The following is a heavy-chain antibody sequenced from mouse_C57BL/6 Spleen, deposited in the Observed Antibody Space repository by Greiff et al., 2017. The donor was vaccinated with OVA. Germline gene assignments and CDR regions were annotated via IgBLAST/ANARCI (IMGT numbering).Heavy chain of an antibody. Sequence: ESGPGLVKPSQSLSLTCSVTGYSITSGYYWNWIRQFPGNKLEWMGSIRYDGSNNYNPSLKNRISITRDTSKNQFFLKLNAFTTEDTATYYYAISGTGYFDDWGQGTTLTVSS. CDR3: AISGTGYFDD. CDR2: IRYDGSN. J-gene: IGHJ2*01. V-gene: IGHV3-6*01. CDR1: GYSITSGYY. D-gene: IGHD3-3*01.